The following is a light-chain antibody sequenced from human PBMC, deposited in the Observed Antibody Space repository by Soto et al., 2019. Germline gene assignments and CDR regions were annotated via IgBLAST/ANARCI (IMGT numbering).Light chain of an antibody. V-gene: IGLV2-23*01. CDR2: EGS. Sequence: QSALTQPASVSGSPGQSITISCTGTSSDVGSYNLVSWYQQHPGKAPKLMIYEGSKRPSGVSNRFSGSKSGNTASLTISGLHAEDEDDYYCCSYAGSRVVFGGGTKLTVL. CDR3: CSYAGSRVV. J-gene: IGLJ2*01. CDR1: SSDVGSYNL.